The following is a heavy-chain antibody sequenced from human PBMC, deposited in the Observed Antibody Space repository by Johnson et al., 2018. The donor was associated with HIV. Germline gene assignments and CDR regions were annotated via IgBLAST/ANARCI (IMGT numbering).Heavy chain of an antibody. J-gene: IGHJ3*01. CDR3: ATVWRNEGRHSFDV. CDR2: ISSSGGTI. Sequence: QVQLVESGGGLVQPGGSLRLSCAASGFTFNGYYMSWIRQAPGKGLEWVSYISSSGGTIYNADSVKGRFTISRNNAKNPRYRQMNSLRAEDTAVYFCATVWRNEGRHSFDVWGQGTMVTVSS. CDR1: GFTFNGYY. D-gene: IGHD1-1*01. V-gene: IGHV3-11*04.